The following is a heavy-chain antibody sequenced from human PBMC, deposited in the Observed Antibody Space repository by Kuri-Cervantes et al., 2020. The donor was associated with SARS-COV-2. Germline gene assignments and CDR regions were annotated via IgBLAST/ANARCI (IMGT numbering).Heavy chain of an antibody. CDR2: INPNSGGT. V-gene: IGHV1-2*02. Sequence: ASVKVSCKASGYTFTGYYMHWVRQAPGQGLEWMGWINPNSGGTNYAQKFQGRVTMTRDTSISTAYMELSRLRSDDTAVYYCARVEANWGSGAFDIWGQGTMVTGSS. CDR1: GYTFTGYY. D-gene: IGHD7-27*01. J-gene: IGHJ3*02. CDR3: ARVEANWGSGAFDI.